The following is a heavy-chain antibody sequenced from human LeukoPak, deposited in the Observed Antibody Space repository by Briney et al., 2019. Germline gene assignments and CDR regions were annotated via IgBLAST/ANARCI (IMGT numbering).Heavy chain of an antibody. CDR1: GFTFSSYA. D-gene: IGHD3-10*01. Sequence: GGSLRLSCAASGFTFSSYAMSWVRQAPGKGLEWVSGISGSGGSTYYADSVKGRFTISRDNSKNTLYLQMNSLRAEDTAMYYCARLSAMLRGPEPIYYFDYWGQGTLVTVSS. CDR3: ARLSAMLRGPEPIYYFDY. V-gene: IGHV3-23*01. CDR2: ISGSGGST. J-gene: IGHJ4*01.